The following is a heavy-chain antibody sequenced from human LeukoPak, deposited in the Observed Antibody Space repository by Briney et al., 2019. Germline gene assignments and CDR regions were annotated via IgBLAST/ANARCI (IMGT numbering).Heavy chain of an antibody. CDR3: AKDFYSGSYSIAFDY. D-gene: IGHD1-26*01. CDR1: GFTFSSYG. J-gene: IGHJ4*02. V-gene: IGHV3-30*02. Sequence: PGGSLRLSCAASGFTFSSYGMHWVRQAPGKGLEWVAVIWYGGSNKYYADSVKGRFTISRDNSKNTLYLQMNSLRAEDTAVYYCAKDFYSGSYSIAFDYWGQGTLVTVSS. CDR2: IWYGGSNK.